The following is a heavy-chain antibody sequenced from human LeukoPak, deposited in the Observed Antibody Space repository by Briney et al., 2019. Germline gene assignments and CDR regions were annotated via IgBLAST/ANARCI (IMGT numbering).Heavy chain of an antibody. V-gene: IGHV3-33*01. CDR2: IWYDSSNK. CDR1: GFTFSSYG. Sequence: PGGSLRLSCAASGFTFSSYGMHWVRQPPGKGLEWVAVIWYDSSNKYYADSVKGRFTISRDISKNTLYLQMNSLRAEDTAVYYCARDGDDYVWGSYRNSNWFDPWGQGTLVTVSS. D-gene: IGHD3-16*02. J-gene: IGHJ5*02. CDR3: ARDGDDYVWGSYRNSNWFDP.